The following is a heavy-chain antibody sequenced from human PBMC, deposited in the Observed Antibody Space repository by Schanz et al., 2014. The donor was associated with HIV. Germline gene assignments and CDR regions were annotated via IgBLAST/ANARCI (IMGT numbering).Heavy chain of an antibody. CDR2: INPNTGCT. CDR3: ARDSGNWFDP. V-gene: IGHV1-2*02. Sequence: QVQLVQPGAEVKKPGSSVKVSCKASGGTFNSYAITWVRQAPGQGLDWMGWINPNTGCTHYAQKFQGRVAMTRDTSISTAYMELSRLTSDDTAVYYCARDSGNWFDPWGQGTLVTVSS. J-gene: IGHJ5*02. CDR1: GGTFNSYA.